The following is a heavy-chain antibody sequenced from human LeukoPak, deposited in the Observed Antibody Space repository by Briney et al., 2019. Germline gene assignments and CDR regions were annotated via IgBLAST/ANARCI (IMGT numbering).Heavy chain of an antibody. J-gene: IGHJ5*02. CDR2: ISAYNGNT. CDR1: GYTFTSYG. V-gene: IGHV1-18*01. Sequence: ASVKVSCKASGYTFTSYGISWVRQAPGQGLEWMGWISAYNGNTNYAQKLQGRVTMTTDTSTSTAYMELRSPRSDDTAVYCCARDHCSSTSCSSTPTNWFDPWGQGTLVTVSS. D-gene: IGHD2-2*01. CDR3: ARDHCSSTSCSSTPTNWFDP.